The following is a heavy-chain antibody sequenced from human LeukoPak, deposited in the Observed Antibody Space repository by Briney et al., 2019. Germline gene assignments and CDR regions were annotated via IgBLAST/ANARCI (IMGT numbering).Heavy chain of an antibody. CDR3: AKHLYKTFWRSKGY. J-gene: IGHJ4*02. V-gene: IGHV3-53*01. CDR2: VYIVGTT. Sequence: GGSLRLFCAVSGFIVSGNYMSWVRQAPGKGLEWVSLVYIVGTTYYSDSVKRRLPISRDNSKNTLYLQMNSLRAEDTAVYYCAKHLYKTFWRSKGYWGQGTLVTVSS. D-gene: IGHD3-3*01. CDR1: GFIVSGNY.